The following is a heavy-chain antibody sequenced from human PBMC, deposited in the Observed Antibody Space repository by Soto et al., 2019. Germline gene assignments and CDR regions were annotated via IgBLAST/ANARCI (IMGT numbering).Heavy chain of an antibody. CDR3: ARSIYCGMDV. V-gene: IGHV3-13*01. Sequence: GGSLRLSCAASGFTFSNFDMHWVRQGTGKGLEWVSTIGSTGDTYYAGSVRGRCTISRENAKNSFYLQMNSLRAGDTAVYYCARSIYCGMDVWGQGTTVTVSS. J-gene: IGHJ6*02. CDR1: GFTFSNFD. D-gene: IGHD2-21*01. CDR2: IGSTGDT.